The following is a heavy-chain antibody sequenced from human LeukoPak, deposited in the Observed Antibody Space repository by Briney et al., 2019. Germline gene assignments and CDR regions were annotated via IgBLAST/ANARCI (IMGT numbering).Heavy chain of an antibody. J-gene: IGHJ5*02. CDR1: GFTFSGYA. D-gene: IGHD1-7*01. CDR3: AKSDVGTHNWFDP. V-gene: IGHV3-30*02. Sequence: GGSLRLSCAASGFTFSGYAMNWVRQAPGKGLEWVAYLGFDGNNKYYAESVKGRFTISRDNSKNTLYLQMNSLRAEDTAVYYCAKSDVGTHNWFDPWGQGTLVTVSS. CDR2: LGFDGNNK.